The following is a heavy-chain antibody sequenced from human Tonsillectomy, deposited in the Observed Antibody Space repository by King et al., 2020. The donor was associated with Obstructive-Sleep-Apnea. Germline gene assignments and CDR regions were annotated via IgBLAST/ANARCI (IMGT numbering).Heavy chain of an antibody. CDR2: IIPIFGTA. Sequence: VQLVESGAEVKKPGSSVKVSCKASGGTFSNYAFSWVRQAPGQGLEWMGGIIPIFGTANYAQKFQGRVTITADESTSTAYMELSSLRSEDTAVYYCARPPGIGNDAEYFQHWGQGTLVTVSS. CDR1: GGTFSNYA. V-gene: IGHV1-69*01. D-gene: IGHD4-23*01. J-gene: IGHJ1*01. CDR3: ARPPGIGNDAEYFQH.